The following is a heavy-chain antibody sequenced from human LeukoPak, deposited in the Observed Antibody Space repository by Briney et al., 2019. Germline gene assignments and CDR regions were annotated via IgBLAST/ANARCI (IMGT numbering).Heavy chain of an antibody. CDR1: GGSISSGDHY. J-gene: IGHJ4*02. Sequence: PSETLSLTCTVSGGSISSGDHYWSWIRQPPGKGLEWIGYIYYSGSTNYNPSLKSRVTISVDTSKNQFSLKLSSVTAADTAVYYCARDPAGTSDYWGQGTLVTVSS. D-gene: IGHD6-13*01. CDR2: IYYSGST. V-gene: IGHV4-61*08. CDR3: ARDPAGTSDY.